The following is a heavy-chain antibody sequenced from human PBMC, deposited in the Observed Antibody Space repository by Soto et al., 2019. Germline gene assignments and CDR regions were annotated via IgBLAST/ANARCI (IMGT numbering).Heavy chain of an antibody. V-gene: IGHV3-23*04. J-gene: IGHJ5*02. Sequence: EVQLVESGGGLVEPGGSLRLSCAASGFTFSSYSMSWVRQAPGRGLEWVSAISGSGGSTYYADPVHGRFTISRDNSKNTLYLQMNSLRAEDTAVSYCENNNQRLLTTWFDPWGQGTLVTVSS. CDR3: ENNNQRLLTTWFDP. CDR1: GFTFSSYS. D-gene: IGHD6-25*01. CDR2: ISGSGGST.